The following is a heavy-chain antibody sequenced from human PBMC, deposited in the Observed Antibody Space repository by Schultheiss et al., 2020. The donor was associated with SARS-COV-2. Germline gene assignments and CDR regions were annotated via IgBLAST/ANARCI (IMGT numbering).Heavy chain of an antibody. CDR1: GFTFAGYA. J-gene: IGHJ6*02. CDR2: INNSGANT. Sequence: GGSLRLSCAPSGFTFAGYALRWVRQAPGKGLEWVSGINNSGANTYYADSVKGRFTISRDNAKNSLYLQMNSLRAEDTAVYYCARGDECAKGVCYFYGMDVWGQGTTVTVSS. CDR3: ARGDECAKGVCYFYGMDV. D-gene: IGHD2-8*01. V-gene: IGHV3-23*01.